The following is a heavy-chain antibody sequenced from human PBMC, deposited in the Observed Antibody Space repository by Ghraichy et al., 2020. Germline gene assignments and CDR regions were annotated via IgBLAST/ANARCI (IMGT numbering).Heavy chain of an antibody. CDR1: GYTFTSYG. CDR2: ISAYNGNT. Sequence: ASVKVSCKASGYTFTSYGISWVRQAPGQGLEWMGWISAYNGNTNYAQKLQGRVTMTTDTSTSTAYMELRSLRSDDTAVYYCARGSITMVRGVTNRFDYWGQGTLVTVSS. J-gene: IGHJ4*02. CDR3: ARGSITMVRGVTNRFDY. D-gene: IGHD3-10*01. V-gene: IGHV1-18*04.